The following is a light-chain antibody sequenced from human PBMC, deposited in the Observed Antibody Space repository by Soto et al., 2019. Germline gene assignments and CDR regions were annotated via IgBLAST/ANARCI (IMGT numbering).Light chain of an antibody. J-gene: IGLJ3*02. Sequence: QSVLTQPPSVSGAPGQRVTLSCTGSTSNIGAGYDVHWYQQLPGTAPKLLIYGNNNRPSGVPDRFSGSKSGTSASLAITGLQAEDEADYYCQAYDNSLSGWVFGGGTTLTVL. CDR2: GNN. CDR1: TSNIGAGYD. CDR3: QAYDNSLSGWV. V-gene: IGLV1-40*01.